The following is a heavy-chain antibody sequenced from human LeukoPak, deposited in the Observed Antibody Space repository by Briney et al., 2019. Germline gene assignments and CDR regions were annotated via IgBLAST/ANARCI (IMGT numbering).Heavy chain of an antibody. D-gene: IGHD1-26*01. V-gene: IGHV1-2*02. J-gene: IGHJ4*02. CDR2: MNPNSGGT. CDR1: GYTFSGYY. CDR3: ARGVVDSGEIAY. Sequence: SVKVSCKASGYTFSGYYMYLVRQAPGQGLEWMGWMNPNSGGTNYAQKFQGRVTMTRDTSINTAYMELSRLISEDTAVYYCARGVVDSGEIAYWGQGTLVTVSS.